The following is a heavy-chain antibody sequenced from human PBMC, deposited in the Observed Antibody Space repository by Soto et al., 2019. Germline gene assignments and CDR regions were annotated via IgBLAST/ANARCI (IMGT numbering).Heavy chain of an antibody. CDR3: ARGGYYGSGSYYNRAFDY. CDR1: GYTSTSYY. J-gene: IGHJ4*02. Sequence: ASVKVSCKASGYTSTSYYFHWVRQAPGQGLEWMGIINPSGGSTSYAQKFQGRVTMTRDTSTSTVYMELSSLRSEDTAVYYCARGGYYGSGSYYNRAFDYWGQGTLVTVSS. D-gene: IGHD3-10*01. CDR2: INPSGGST. V-gene: IGHV1-46*01.